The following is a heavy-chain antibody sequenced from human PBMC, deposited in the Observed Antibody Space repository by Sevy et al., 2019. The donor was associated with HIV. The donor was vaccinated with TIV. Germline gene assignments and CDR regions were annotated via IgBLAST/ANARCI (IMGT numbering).Heavy chain of an antibody. V-gene: IGHV3-33*01. Sequence: GGSLRLSCAASGFTFSSYGMHWVRQAPGKGLEWVAVIWYDGSNKYYADSVKGRFTISRDNSKNTLYLQMNSLRAEDTAVYYCARVSSDYYYGMDVWGQGTTVTVSS. CDR2: IWYDGSNK. CDR3: ARVSSDYYYGMDV. J-gene: IGHJ6*02. CDR1: GFTFSSYG. D-gene: IGHD6-13*01.